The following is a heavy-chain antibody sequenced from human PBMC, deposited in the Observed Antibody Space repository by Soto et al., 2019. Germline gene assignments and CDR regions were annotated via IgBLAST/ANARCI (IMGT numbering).Heavy chain of an antibody. Sequence: QVQLVESGGGVVQPGRSLRLSCAASGFTFSSYAMHWVRQAPGKGLEWVSVISYDGSNKYYADFVKVLFTISRDNSKNTLYLQMNSLRAEDTAVYYCARGGVWSGYVDYYGMDVWGQGTTVTVSS. D-gene: IGHD3-3*01. J-gene: IGHJ6*02. CDR2: ISYDGSNK. CDR3: ARGGVWSGYVDYYGMDV. V-gene: IGHV3-30-3*01. CDR1: GFTFSSYA.